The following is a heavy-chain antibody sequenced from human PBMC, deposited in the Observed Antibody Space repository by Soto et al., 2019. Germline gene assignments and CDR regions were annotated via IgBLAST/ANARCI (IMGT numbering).Heavy chain of an antibody. CDR2: INHSGST. J-gene: IGHJ5*02. CDR3: AMWGNNLDP. Sequence: QVQLQQWGAGLLKPSETLCLSCAVYGGSFSGYYWSWIRQPPGKGLEWIGEINHSGSTNYNPSLKSRVTISVDTSKNQFSLNLSSVTAADTAVYYCAMWGNNLDPWGQETLVTVSS. V-gene: IGHV4-34*01. D-gene: IGHD3-16*01. CDR1: GGSFSGYY.